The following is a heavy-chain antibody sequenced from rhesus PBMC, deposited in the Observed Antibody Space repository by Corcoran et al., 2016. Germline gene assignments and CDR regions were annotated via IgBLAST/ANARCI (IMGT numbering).Heavy chain of an antibody. D-gene: IGHD6-31*01. CDR2: IYSGSGSP. CDR1: GGSISGGSG. J-gene: IGHJ4*01. Sequence: QVQLRESGPGLLKPSETLSLTCAVSGGSISGGSGWGWVRQPPGKGLEWIATIYSGSGSPYNTPSLRRRVTISTDPSKNQFSLTLSSVTAADTAVYYCATYSSGCLDYWGQGVLVTVSS. CDR3: ATYSSGCLDY. V-gene: IGHV4S7*01.